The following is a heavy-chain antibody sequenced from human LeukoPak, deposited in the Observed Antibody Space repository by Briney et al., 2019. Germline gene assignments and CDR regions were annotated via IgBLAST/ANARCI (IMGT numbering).Heavy chain of an antibody. CDR2: ISWNSGSI. J-gene: IGHJ4*02. CDR1: GFTFDDYA. D-gene: IGHD3-16*02. Sequence: PGGSLRLSCAASGFTFDDYAMHWVRQAPGKGLEWVSGISWNSGSIGYADSVKGRFTISRDNSKNTLYLHMNSLRAEDTAVYYCAKDYDYVWGTYRSSFDYWGQGTLVTVSS. V-gene: IGHV3-9*01. CDR3: AKDYDYVWGTYRSSFDY.